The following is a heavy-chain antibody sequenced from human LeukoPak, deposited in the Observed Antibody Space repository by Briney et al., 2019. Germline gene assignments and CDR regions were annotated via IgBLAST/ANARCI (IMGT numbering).Heavy chain of an antibody. D-gene: IGHD3-22*01. V-gene: IGHV4-59*08. CDR1: GGSISSYY. CDR3: ARVSDISGYYYYFDY. J-gene: IGHJ4*02. CDR2: IYYSGST. Sequence: SETLSLTCTVSGGSISSYYWSWIRQPPGKGLEWIGYIYYSGSTNYNPSLKSRVTISVDTSKNQFSLKLSSVTAADTAVYYCARVSDISGYYYYFDYWGQGTLVTVSS.